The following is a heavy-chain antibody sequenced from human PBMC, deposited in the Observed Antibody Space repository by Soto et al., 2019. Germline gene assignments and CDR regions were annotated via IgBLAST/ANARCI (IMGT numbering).Heavy chain of an antibody. D-gene: IGHD2-2*01. CDR3: TKGAWCSSTSCYSAASDY. CDR1: GFTFTSSG. J-gene: IGHJ4*02. V-gene: IGHV3-30*18. CDR2: ISCDGSNK. Sequence: QVQLVESGGGVVQPGRSLRLSCAASGFTFTSSGMHWVRQAPGKGLEWVAVISCDGSNKYYADSVKGRFTISRDISKNTLYLQMNSLRTEDTAVYYCTKGAWCSSTSCYSAASDYWGQGTRVTVSS.